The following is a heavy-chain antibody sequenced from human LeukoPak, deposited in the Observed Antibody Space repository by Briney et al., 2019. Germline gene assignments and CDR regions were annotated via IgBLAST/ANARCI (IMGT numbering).Heavy chain of an antibody. Sequence: GGSLRLSCVVSGVDFSRAAMYWVRQAPGKGLEWVGVISKDGSITAYSDSVKGRFTISRDNSKNTLYLQVNSLRPEDTTVYYCVREPYDTWGQGTMVTVSS. V-gene: IGHV3-30*04. CDR3: VREPYDT. J-gene: IGHJ3*02. CDR2: ISKDGSIT. CDR1: GVDFSRAA.